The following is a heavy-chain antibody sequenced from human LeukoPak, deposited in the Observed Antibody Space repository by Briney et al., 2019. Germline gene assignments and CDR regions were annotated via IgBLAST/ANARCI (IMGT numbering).Heavy chain of an antibody. CDR1: GYTFTGYY. CDR2: INPNSGGT. V-gene: IGHV1-2*02. CDR3: ARIPIYWNYLSLRSGKDAFDI. Sequence: GASVKVSCKASGYTFTGYYMHWVRQAPGQGLEWMGWINPNSGGTNYAQKFQGRVTMTRDTSISTAYMELSRLRSDDTAVYYCARIPIYWNYLSLRSGKDAFDIWGQGTMVTVSS. J-gene: IGHJ3*02. D-gene: IGHD1-7*01.